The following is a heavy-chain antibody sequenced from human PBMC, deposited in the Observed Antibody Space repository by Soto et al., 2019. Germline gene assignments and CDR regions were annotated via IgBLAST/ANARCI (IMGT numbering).Heavy chain of an antibody. J-gene: IGHJ5*02. CDR3: ARGRGYSYGLDP. Sequence: SEPLSLTCTVSGDSISSNNNYWSWIRQPPGEGLEWIGFISYSGTTSYSPSLKSRVAISLDTSKNQFSLSLSSVTAADTAVYYCARGRGYSYGLDPWGQGTLVTVS. D-gene: IGHD5-18*01. CDR1: GDSISSNNNY. CDR2: ISYSGTT. V-gene: IGHV4-30-4*01.